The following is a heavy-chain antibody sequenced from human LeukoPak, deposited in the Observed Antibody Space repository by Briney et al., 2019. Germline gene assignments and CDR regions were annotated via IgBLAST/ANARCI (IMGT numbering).Heavy chain of an antibody. Sequence: AETLSLTCAVYGGSFSGYYWSWIRQPPGKGREWIGEINHSGSTNYNPSLKSRVTISVDTSKKQFSLKLNSVTAADTAVYYCARGVVITFGAAADYWGERTLVTVSS. CDR2: INHSGST. D-gene: IGHD3-16*01. CDR1: GGSFSGYY. V-gene: IGHV4-34*01. CDR3: ARGVVITFGAAADY. J-gene: IGHJ4*02.